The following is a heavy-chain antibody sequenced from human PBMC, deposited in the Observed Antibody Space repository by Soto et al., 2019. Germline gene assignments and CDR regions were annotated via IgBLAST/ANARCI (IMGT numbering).Heavy chain of an antibody. CDR1: GFTFSAYG. D-gene: IGHD7-27*01. J-gene: IGHJ4*02. CDR3: AKEAASNTSRSLDF. Sequence: PGGSLRLSCAASGFTFSAYGMHWVRQAPGKGLEWVAVVSYAGSLQYYADSVKGRFTISRDNSRNTLYLQMNSLRGEDTAVYYCAKEAASNTSRSLDFWGQGILVTVSS. V-gene: IGHV3-30*18. CDR2: VSYAGSLQ.